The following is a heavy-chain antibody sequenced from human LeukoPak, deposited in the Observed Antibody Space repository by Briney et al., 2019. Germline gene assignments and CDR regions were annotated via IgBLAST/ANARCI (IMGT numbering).Heavy chain of an antibody. V-gene: IGHV4-39*01. Sequence: SETLSLTCSVSGPSISGGTYYWGWLRQPPGKGLEWIGSIYYTGSTYDNPSLKSRVTISVDTSKNQFSLKLSSVTAADTAVYYCARRGGSGRAFDYGGQGTLVTVS. J-gene: IGHJ4*02. CDR1: GPSISGGTYY. CDR2: IYYTGST. CDR3: ARRGGSGRAFDY. D-gene: IGHD1-26*01.